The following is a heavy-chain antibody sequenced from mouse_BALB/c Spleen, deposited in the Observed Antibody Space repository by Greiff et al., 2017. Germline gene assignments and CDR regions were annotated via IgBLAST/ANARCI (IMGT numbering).Heavy chain of an antibody. J-gene: IGHJ2*01. CDR2: IDPANGNT. V-gene: IGHV14-3*02. Sequence: VQLQQSGAELVKPGASVKLSCTASGFNIQDTYMHWVKQRPEQGLEWIGRIDPANGNTKYDPKFQGKATITPDTSSNTAYLQLSSLTSEDTAVYYCASREEFNYGGQGTTLTVSS. CDR3: ASREEFNY. CDR1: GFNIQDTY.